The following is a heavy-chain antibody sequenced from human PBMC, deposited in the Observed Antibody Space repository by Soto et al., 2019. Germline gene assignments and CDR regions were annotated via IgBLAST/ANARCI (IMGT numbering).Heavy chain of an antibody. Sequence: QVQLVQSGAEVKKPGSSVKISCKASGGTFSPYTINWVRQAPGQGLEWMGRIIPFLGVTNYAQKFQDRFTITADPSTITAYMELSSLRFEDRAVYYCTRDWESTVSTWGFGCHWGQGTPVTVSS. J-gene: IGHJ4*02. CDR1: GGTFSPYT. CDR2: IIPFLGVT. V-gene: IGHV1-69*08. D-gene: IGHD1-26*01. CDR3: TRDWESTVSTWGFGCH.